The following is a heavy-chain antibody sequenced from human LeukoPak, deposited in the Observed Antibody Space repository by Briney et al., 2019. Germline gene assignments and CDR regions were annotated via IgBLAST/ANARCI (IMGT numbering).Heavy chain of an antibody. Sequence: SETLSLTCTVSGGSISSSSYYWGWIRQPPGKGLEWIGSIYYSGSTYYNPSLNSRVTISVDTSKNQFSLKLSSVTAADTAVYYCARTRSSGWVRLPPYYFDYWGQGTLVTVSS. V-gene: IGHV4-39*07. J-gene: IGHJ4*02. D-gene: IGHD6-19*01. CDR3: ARTRSSGWVRLPPYYFDY. CDR1: GGSISSSSYY. CDR2: IYYSGST.